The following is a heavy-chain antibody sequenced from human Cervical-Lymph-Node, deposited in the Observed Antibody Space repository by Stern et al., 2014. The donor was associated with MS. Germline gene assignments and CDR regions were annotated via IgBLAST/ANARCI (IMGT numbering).Heavy chain of an antibody. D-gene: IGHD6-19*01. J-gene: IGHJ5*02. CDR3: ARSEYTTGRTFDP. CDR1: GYNFPTYG. CDR2: FSTYNGNT. Sequence: QVQLVESGPEMKRPGASVKVSCKASGYNFPTYGFSWVRQAPGKGFEWLGWFSTYNGNTNYAHNFQGRVTMSADTSTNTAYLELRNLGSDDTAVYYCARSEYTTGRTFDPWGQGTLVTVSS. V-gene: IGHV1-18*01.